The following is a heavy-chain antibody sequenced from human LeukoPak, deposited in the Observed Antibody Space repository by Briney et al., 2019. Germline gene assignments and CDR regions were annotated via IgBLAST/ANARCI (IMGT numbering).Heavy chain of an antibody. CDR3: TRITSGSRSDY. J-gene: IGHJ4*02. CDR2: IRNKANSYSA. V-gene: IGHV3-72*01. CDR1: GFTFGDHY. D-gene: IGHD3-10*01. Sequence: GGSLRLSCAASGFTFGDHYMDWVRQAPGKGLEWVGRIRNKANSYSAEYAASVKGRFTISRDDSQNPLYLQMNSLKTEDTAVYYCTRITSGSRSDYWGQGTLVTVSS.